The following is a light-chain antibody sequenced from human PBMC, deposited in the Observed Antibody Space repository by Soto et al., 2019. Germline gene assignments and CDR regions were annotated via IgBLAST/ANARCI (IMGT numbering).Light chain of an antibody. CDR1: QGISTY. CDR3: RQSHSTTWT. CDR2: AAP. V-gene: IGKV1-39*01. J-gene: IGKJ1*01. Sequence: DIQMTQSPSSLSASVGDRVTITCRASQGISTYLNWYQQKPGKAPKLLIYAAPSLQSGVPSRFSGSGSETDFTLTISSLQPEDFATYSCRQSHSTTWTFGQGTKVDIK.